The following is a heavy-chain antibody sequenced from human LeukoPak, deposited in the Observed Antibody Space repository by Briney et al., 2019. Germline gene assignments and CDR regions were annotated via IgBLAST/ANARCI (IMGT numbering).Heavy chain of an antibody. CDR1: GGSISSSSYY. Sequence: PSETLSLTCTVSGGSISSSSYYWGWIRQPPGKGPEWIGSIYYSGSTYYNPSLKSRVTISVDTSKNQFSLKLSSVTAADTAVYYCARDSVVVAAAFDYWGQGTLVTVSS. CDR2: IYYSGST. V-gene: IGHV4-39*07. D-gene: IGHD2-15*01. CDR3: ARDSVVVAAAFDY. J-gene: IGHJ4*02.